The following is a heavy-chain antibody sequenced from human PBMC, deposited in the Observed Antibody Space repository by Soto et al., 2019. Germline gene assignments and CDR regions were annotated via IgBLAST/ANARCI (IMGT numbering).Heavy chain of an antibody. CDR1: GGTFSSYT. CDR2: IIPILGIA. Sequence: ASVKVSCKASGGTFSSYTISWVRQAPGQGLEWMGRIIPILGIANYAQKFQGRVTITADKSTSTAYMELSSLRSEDTAVYYCARGEKSDWGSYRRPDNWFDPWGQGTLVTVSS. CDR3: ARGEKSDWGSYRRPDNWFDP. D-gene: IGHD3-16*02. J-gene: IGHJ5*02. V-gene: IGHV1-69*02.